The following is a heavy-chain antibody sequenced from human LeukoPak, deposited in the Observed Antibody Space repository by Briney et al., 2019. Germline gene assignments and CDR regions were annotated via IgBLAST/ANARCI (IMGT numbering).Heavy chain of an antibody. D-gene: IGHD3-22*01. J-gene: IGHJ4*02. V-gene: IGHV1-18*01. CDR1: GYTFTSYG. Sequence: GASVKVSCKASGYTFTSYGISWVRQAPGQGLEWMGWISAYNGNTNYAQKLQGRVTMTTDTSTSTAYMELRSLRSDDTVVYYCATATFPYYYDSSGYYYFDYWGQGTLVTVSS. CDR3: ATATFPYYYDSSGYYYFDY. CDR2: ISAYNGNT.